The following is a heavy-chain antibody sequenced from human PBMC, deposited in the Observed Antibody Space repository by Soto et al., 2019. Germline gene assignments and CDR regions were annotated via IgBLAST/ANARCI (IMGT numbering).Heavy chain of an antibody. CDR1: GFIFSDFW. Sequence: EVQLVESGGGLVQPGGSLRLSCTASGFIFSDFWMHWVRQAPGKGLEWVADINQDGSEKYYLDSVKGRLTTSRDNAKNSLYIQMSSLRAEDTGVYYCARDSVISPAQLDYWGQGTLVTVSS. J-gene: IGHJ4*02. CDR3: ARDSVISPAQLDY. D-gene: IGHD5-18*01. CDR2: INQDGSEK. V-gene: IGHV3-7*01.